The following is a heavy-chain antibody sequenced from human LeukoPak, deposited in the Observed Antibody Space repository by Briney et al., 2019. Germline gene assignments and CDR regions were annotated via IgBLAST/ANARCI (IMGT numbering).Heavy chain of an antibody. CDR3: ARGVEPLAANTLAY. Sequence: GGSLRLSCAASGFTFSSYVMSWVRQAPGKGLEWVSAISGSGATTYYADSVKGRFTISRDNSKNTLYLQMNSLRAEDTAVYYCARGVEPLAANTLAYWGQGTLVTVSS. J-gene: IGHJ4*02. CDR2: ISGSGATT. D-gene: IGHD1-14*01. V-gene: IGHV3-23*01. CDR1: GFTFSSYV.